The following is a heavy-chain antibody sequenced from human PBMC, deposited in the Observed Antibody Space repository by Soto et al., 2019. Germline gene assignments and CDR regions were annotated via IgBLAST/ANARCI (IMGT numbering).Heavy chain of an antibody. CDR2: ISAYNGNT. J-gene: IGHJ5*02. CDR1: GYTFTSYG. Sequence: QVQLVQSGAEVKKPGASVKVSCKASGYTFTSYGISWVRQAPGQGLEWMGRISAYNGNTNYAQKLQGRVTMTTDTPTSTAYRELRSLRSDDTAVYYCARVVGALGHWFDPWGQGTLVTVSS. V-gene: IGHV1-18*01. D-gene: IGHD1-26*01. CDR3: ARVVGALGHWFDP.